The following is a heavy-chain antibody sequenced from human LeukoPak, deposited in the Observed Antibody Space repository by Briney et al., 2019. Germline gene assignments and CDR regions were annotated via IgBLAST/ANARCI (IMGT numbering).Heavy chain of an antibody. CDR2: IYYSGST. CDR1: GGSISSYY. CDR3: ARGADGGNDYFDY. D-gene: IGHD4-23*01. J-gene: IGHJ4*02. Sequence: KTSETLSLTCTVSGGSISSYYWSWIRQPPGKGLEWIGYIYYSGSTNYNPSLKSRVTISVDTSKNQFSLKLSSVTAADTAVYYCARGADGGNDYFDYWGQGTLVTVSS. V-gene: IGHV4-59*01.